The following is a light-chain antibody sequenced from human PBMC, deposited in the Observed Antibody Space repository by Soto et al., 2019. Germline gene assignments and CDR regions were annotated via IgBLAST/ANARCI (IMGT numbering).Light chain of an antibody. CDR1: QSVSTSY. CDR3: QQYGSSPLT. J-gene: IGKJ4*01. CDR2: GAS. V-gene: IGKV3-20*01. Sequence: EIVLTQSPGTLSSSPGERATLSCRASQSVSTSYSTWNQQNPCQAPRLLNYGASSRATGIPGRFSGSGSGTDFTLTISRLEPEDFAVYYCQQYGSSPLTFGGWTKVEIK.